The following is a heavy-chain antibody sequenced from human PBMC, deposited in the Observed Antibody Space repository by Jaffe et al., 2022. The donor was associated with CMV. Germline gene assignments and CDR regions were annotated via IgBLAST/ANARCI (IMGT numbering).Heavy chain of an antibody. D-gene: IGHD4-17*01. V-gene: IGHV1-46*01. CDR3: ARALPSAYGDKTHYAFDI. Sequence: QVQLVQSGAEVKKPGASVKVSCKASGYTFTSYYMHWVRQAPGQGLEWMGIINPSGGSTSYAQKFQGRVTMTRDTSTSTVYMELSSLRSEDTAVYYCARALPSAYGDKTHYAFDIWGQGTMVTVSS. J-gene: IGHJ3*02. CDR2: INPSGGST. CDR1: GYTFTSYY.